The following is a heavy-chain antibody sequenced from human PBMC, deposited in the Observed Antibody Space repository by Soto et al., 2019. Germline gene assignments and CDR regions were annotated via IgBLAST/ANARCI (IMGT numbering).Heavy chain of an antibody. J-gene: IGHJ3*01. D-gene: IGHD6-13*01. CDR1: GFIFSDYW. CDR2: IKEDGSEK. CDR3: AKIGSNTWYTWAFDV. Sequence: PXGSLRLSCAASGFIFSDYWMNWVRQAPGKGLEWVANIKEDGSEKYYVDSVKGRFTISRDNAKNSLYLQMNSLRAEDTAVYYCAKIGSNTWYTWAFDVWGQGTMVTVSS. V-gene: IGHV3-7*01.